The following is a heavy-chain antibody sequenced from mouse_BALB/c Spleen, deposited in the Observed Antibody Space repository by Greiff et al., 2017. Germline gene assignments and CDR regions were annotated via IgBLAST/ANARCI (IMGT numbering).Heavy chain of an antibody. CDR2: INPNNGGT. V-gene: IGHV1-18*01. D-gene: IGHD2-3*01. Sequence: VQLQQSGPELVKPGASVKIPCKASGYTFTDYNMDWVKQSHGKSLEWIGDINPNNGGTIYNQKFKGKATLTVDKSSSTAYMELRSLTSENTAVYYCARGDDGYYGWFAYWGQGTLVTVSA. CDR1: GYTFTDYN. J-gene: IGHJ3*01. CDR3: ARGDDGYYGWFAY.